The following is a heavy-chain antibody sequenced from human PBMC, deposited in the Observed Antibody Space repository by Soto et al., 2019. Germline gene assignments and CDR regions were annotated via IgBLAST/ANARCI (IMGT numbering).Heavy chain of an antibody. Sequence: SVKVSCKASGGTFSSYAISWARQAPGQGLEWMGGIIPIFGTANYAQKFQGRVTITADKSTSTAYMELSSLRSEDTAVYYCARSLGEYTYYYYGMDVWGQGTTVTVSS. V-gene: IGHV1-69*06. CDR3: ARSLGEYTYYYYGMDV. CDR2: IIPIFGTA. J-gene: IGHJ6*02. CDR1: GGTFSSYA. D-gene: IGHD1-26*01.